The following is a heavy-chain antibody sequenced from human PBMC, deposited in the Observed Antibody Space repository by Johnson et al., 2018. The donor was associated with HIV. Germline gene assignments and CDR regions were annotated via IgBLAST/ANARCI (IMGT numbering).Heavy chain of an antibody. CDR3: ANGGYSYGYDAFDI. CDR2: LHSDGST. V-gene: IGHV3-66*01. Sequence: VQLVESGGGLVQPGGSLRLSCAASRFTVSSNYMTWVRQAPGKGLEWVSILHSDGSTFNTDSVKGRFTISRDNSKNTLYLQMNSLRAEDTAVYYCANGGYSYGYDAFDIWGRGTMVTVSS. CDR1: RFTVSSNY. D-gene: IGHD5-18*01. J-gene: IGHJ3*02.